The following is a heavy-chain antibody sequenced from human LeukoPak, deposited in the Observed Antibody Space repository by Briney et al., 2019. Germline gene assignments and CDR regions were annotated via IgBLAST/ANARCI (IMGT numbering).Heavy chain of an antibody. CDR2: INQGGSET. CDR1: GFTFRSYE. J-gene: IGHJ4*02. Sequence: GGSLRLSCTTSGFTFRSYEMSWVRQAPGKGLEWVASINQGGSETYYVESVKGRFTISRDNAMNSFFLQMNSLRAEDTAVYYCARLIGDRTIYDYWGQGTLVTVSS. D-gene: IGHD6-6*01. V-gene: IGHV3-7*01. CDR3: ARLIGDRTIYDY.